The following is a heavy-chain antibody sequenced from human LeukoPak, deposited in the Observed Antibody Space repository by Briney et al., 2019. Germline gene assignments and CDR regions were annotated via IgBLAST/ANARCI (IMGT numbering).Heavy chain of an antibody. CDR2: FDPEDGEDGET. V-gene: IGHV1-24*01. CDR1: GYSLIEVA. J-gene: IGHJ4*02. CDR3: AMTDRYAGRPFDY. D-gene: IGHD5-12*01. Sequence: ASVKVSCKVAGYSLIEVAIHWVRQAPGKGLDWVGSFDPEDGEDGETHYAQKFQGRVIMTEDASTDTAYMEVSSLRSEDTAVYYCAMTDRYAGRPFDYWGQGTLVTVSS.